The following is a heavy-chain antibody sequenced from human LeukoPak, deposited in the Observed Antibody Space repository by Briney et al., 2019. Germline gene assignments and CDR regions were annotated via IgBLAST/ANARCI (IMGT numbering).Heavy chain of an antibody. Sequence: GGSLRLSCAASGFTFSSYEMNWVRQAPGKGLEWVSYISSSGSTIYYADSVKGRFTISRDNSENTLYLHMDSLRAGDTAVYFCAKDDAWLQFNDWGQGTLVTVSS. D-gene: IGHD5-24*01. CDR3: AKDDAWLQFND. CDR2: ISSSGSTI. V-gene: IGHV3-48*03. J-gene: IGHJ4*02. CDR1: GFTFSSYE.